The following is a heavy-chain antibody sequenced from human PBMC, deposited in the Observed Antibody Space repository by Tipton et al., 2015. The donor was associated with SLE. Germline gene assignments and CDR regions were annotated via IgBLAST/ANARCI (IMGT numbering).Heavy chain of an antibody. Sequence: TLSLTCSVSGGSVNTHYWNWIRQPAGKGLEWIGRLFTTGSANFNPSLTSRVTMSVDPSKNELSLKLSSVTAADTAVYYCARFKGSNVFDAFDVWGQGTVVTVSS. CDR3: ARFKGSNVFDAFDV. CDR1: GGSVNTHY. CDR2: LFTTGSA. J-gene: IGHJ3*01. D-gene: IGHD2-15*01. V-gene: IGHV4-4*07.